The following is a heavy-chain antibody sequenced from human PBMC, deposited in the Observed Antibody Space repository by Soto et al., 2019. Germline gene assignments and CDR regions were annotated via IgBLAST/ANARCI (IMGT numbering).Heavy chain of an antibody. V-gene: IGHV3-72*01. D-gene: IGHD5-12*01. Sequence: EVQLAESGGGLVQPGGSLRLSCAASGFTFSDHFMDWVRQAPGKGLEWVGRSRDKVHSHTTEYAASVKGRFTISRGDSENSLYLQMNSLKTEESAVYYCARGVVSTGYFDYWVQGTLVTVSS. CDR2: SRDKVHSHTT. CDR3: ARGVVSTGYFDY. CDR1: GFTFSDHF. J-gene: IGHJ4*02.